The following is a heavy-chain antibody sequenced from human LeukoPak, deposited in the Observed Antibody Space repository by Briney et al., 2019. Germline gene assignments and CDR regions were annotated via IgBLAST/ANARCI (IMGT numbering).Heavy chain of an antibody. Sequence: PSETLSLTCAVYGGSFSGYYWSWIRQPPGKGLEWIGEINHSGSTNYNPSLKSRVTISVDTSNNQFSLKLSSVTAADTAVYYCARHELPSYYFDYWGQGTLVTVSS. J-gene: IGHJ4*02. CDR3: ARHELPSYYFDY. D-gene: IGHD3-10*01. CDR2: INHSGST. CDR1: GGSFSGYY. V-gene: IGHV4-34*01.